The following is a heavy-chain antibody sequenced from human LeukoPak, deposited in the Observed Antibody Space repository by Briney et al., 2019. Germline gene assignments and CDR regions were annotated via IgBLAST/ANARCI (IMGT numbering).Heavy chain of an antibody. CDR3: ARGAPPDY. J-gene: IGHJ4*02. V-gene: IGHV3-30-3*01. CDR1: GFTFSDYA. Sequence: GGSLRLSCAASGFTFSDYAMYWVRQAPGKGLEWVAAISYDGSNKYYADSVKGRFTISRDNSKNTLYLQMNSLKTEDTAVYYCARGAPPDYWGQGTLVTVSS. CDR2: ISYDGSNK.